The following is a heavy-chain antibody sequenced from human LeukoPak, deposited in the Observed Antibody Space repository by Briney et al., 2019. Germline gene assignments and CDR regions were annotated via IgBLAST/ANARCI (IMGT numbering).Heavy chain of an antibody. CDR1: GYTFTSYD. D-gene: IGHD6-13*01. CDR3: AREISSSWEYYFDY. V-gene: IGHV1-8*03. CDR2: MNPNSGNT. J-gene: IGHJ4*02. Sequence: ASVKVSCKASGYTFTSYDINWVRQATGQGLEWMGWMNPNSGNTGYAQKFQGRVTITRNASISTAYMELSSLRSEDTAVYYCAREISSSWEYYFDYWGQGTLVTVSS.